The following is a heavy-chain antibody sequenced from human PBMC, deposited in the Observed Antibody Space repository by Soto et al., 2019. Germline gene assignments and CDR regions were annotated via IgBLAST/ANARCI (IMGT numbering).Heavy chain of an antibody. CDR2: IYSGGST. Sequence: EVQLVETGGGLIQPGGSLRLSCAASGFTVSSNYMSWVRQAPGKGLEWVSVIYSGGSTYYADSVKGRFTISRDNSKNTLYLQMNSLRAEDTAVYYCARDGRRSSSSPPNYYYYGMDVWGQGTTVTVSS. J-gene: IGHJ6*02. CDR3: ARDGRRSSSSPPNYYYYGMDV. D-gene: IGHD6-6*01. CDR1: GFTVSSNY. V-gene: IGHV3-53*02.